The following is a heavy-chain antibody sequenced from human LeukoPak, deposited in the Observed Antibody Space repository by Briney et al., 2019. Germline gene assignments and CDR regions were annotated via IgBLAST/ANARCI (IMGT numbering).Heavy chain of an antibody. J-gene: IGHJ5*02. CDR2: INPNSGGT. CDR1: GYTFTSYY. V-gene: IGHV1-2*02. CDR3: ARQSPDDYGDFSWFDP. Sequence: GASVKVSCKASGYTFTSYYMHWVRQAPGQGLEWMGWINPNSGGTNYAQKFQGRVTMTRDTSISTAYMELSRLRSDDTAVYYCARQSPDDYGDFSWFDPWGQGTLVTVSS. D-gene: IGHD4-17*01.